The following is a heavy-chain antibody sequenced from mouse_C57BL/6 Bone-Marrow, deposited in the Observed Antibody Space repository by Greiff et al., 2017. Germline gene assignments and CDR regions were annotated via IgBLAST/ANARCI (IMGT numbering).Heavy chain of an antibody. J-gene: IGHJ2*01. D-gene: IGHD2-5*01. V-gene: IGHV5-9*04. CDR2: IGGGGGNP. CDR1: GFTFSSYT. Sequence: EVKLVESGGGLVKPGGSLKLSCAASGFTFSSYTMSWVRQTPEKRLEWVATIGGGGGNPDYPDSVKGRFTIARDKAKNPLYLQMSSRRSEDTAVYYCARLSNPYFDYGGQGTTLTVSS. CDR3: ARLSNPYFDY.